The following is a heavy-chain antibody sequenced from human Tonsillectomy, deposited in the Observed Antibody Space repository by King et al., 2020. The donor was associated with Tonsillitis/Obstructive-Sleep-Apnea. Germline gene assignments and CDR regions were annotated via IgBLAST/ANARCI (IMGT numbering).Heavy chain of an antibody. CDR2: INHSGST. CDR3: ARVSGRYCTGGVCYSGNWFDP. CDR1: GGSFSGYY. V-gene: IGHV4-34*01. J-gene: IGHJ5*02. D-gene: IGHD2-8*02. Sequence: VQLQQWGAGLLKPSETLSLTCAVYGGSFSGYYWSWIRQPPGKGLEWIGEINHSGSTNYNPSLKSRVTISVDTSKNQFSLKLSSVTAADTAVYYCARVSGRYCTGGVCYSGNWFDPWGQGTLVTVSS.